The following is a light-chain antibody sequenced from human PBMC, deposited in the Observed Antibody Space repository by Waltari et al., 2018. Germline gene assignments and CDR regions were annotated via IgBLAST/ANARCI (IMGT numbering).Light chain of an antibody. V-gene: IGKV1-39*01. J-gene: IGKJ1*01. CDR3: QQSYITPWT. CDR2: GAS. CDR1: QSINTN. Sequence: DIQMTQSPSSLSASVGDRITITCRASQSINTNLNWYQQKLGKAPKLLIYGASSLHSGVPSRFSRSGSGTEFTLTIDNLQPEDFATYHCQQSYITPWTFGQGTKVEIK.